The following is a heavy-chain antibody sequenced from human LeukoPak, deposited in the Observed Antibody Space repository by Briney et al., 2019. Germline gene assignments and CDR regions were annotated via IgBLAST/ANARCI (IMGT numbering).Heavy chain of an antibody. D-gene: IGHD3-3*01. CDR3: ARGRRDDFWSGYYPFDY. CDR1: GGSFSGYY. J-gene: IGHJ4*02. Sequence: PSETLSLTCAVYGGSFSGYYWSWIRQPPGKGLEWIGEINHSGSTNYNPSLKSRVTISVDTSKNQFSLKLSSVTAADTAVYYCARGRRDDFWSGYYPFDYWGQGTLVTVSS. V-gene: IGHV4-34*01. CDR2: INHSGST.